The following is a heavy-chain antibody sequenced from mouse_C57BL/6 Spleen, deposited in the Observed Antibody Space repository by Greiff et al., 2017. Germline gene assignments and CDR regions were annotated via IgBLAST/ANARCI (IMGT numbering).Heavy chain of an antibody. V-gene: IGHV1-26*01. CDR3: ARSEDGYYNAMDY. CDR1: GYTFTDYY. Sequence: DVQLQESGPELVKPGASVKISCKASGYTFTDYYMNWVKQSHGKSLEWIGDINPNNGGTSYNQKFKGKATLTVDKSSSTAYMELRSLTSEDSAVYYSARSEDGYYNAMDYWGKGTSGTVSS. J-gene: IGHJ4*01. D-gene: IGHD2-3*01. CDR2: INPNNGGT.